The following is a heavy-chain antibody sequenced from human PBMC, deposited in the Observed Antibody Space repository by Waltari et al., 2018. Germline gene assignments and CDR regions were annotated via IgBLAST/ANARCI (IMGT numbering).Heavy chain of an antibody. CDR1: GYTFTDYY. CDR2: INPNNGVT. V-gene: IGHV1-2*02. J-gene: IGHJ4*02. D-gene: IGHD2-21*02. Sequence: QVQLVQSGAEAKKPGASVKVSCRASGYTFTDYYIHWVRLAPGQRFEWMGWINPNNGVTKYAPKFQGRVTMARDTSISTVYMELNRLTSDDTAKYFCAKSDFYEGRDLWGLRNWGQGTLVTVS. CDR3: AKSDFYEGRDLWGLRN.